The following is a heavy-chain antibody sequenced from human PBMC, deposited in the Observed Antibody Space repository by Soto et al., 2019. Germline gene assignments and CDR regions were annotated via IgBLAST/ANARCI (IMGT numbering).Heavy chain of an antibody. CDR2: ITHIFGTA. Sequence: QVKLVQSGAEVKKPGSSVKVSCKASGGTFSSYAISWVRQAPGQGLEWMGGITHIFGTANYAQRFQGRVTITADESTSTAYMELSSLRSEDTAVFFCAREYYWKDFRYCIDGWGQGTRVTVSS. CDR3: AREYYWKDFRYCIDG. V-gene: IGHV1-69*01. J-gene: IGHJ6*02. CDR1: GGTFSSYA. D-gene: IGHD1-20*01.